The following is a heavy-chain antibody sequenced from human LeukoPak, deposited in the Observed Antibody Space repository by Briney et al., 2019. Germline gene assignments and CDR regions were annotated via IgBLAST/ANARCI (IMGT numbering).Heavy chain of an antibody. V-gene: IGHV4-30-4*01. D-gene: IGHD5-24*01. CDR2: ISYSGST. CDR3: ARGGEGYNYVY. Sequence: KASQTLSLTCTVSGGSISSANYYWNWIRQPPGKGLEWIGYISYSGSTHYNPSHKSRATISADTSKNQFSLKLTSMTAADTAVYHCARGGEGYNYVYWGQGTLVTVSS. J-gene: IGHJ4*02. CDR1: GGSISSANYY.